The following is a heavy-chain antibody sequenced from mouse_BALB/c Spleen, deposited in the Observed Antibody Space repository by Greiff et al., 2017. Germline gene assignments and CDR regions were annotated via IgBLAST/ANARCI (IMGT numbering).Heavy chain of an antibody. CDR1: GYSITSGYY. V-gene: IGHV3-6*02. Sequence: EVKVEESGPGLVKPSQSLSLTCSVTGYSITSGYYWNWIRQFPGNKLEWMGYISYDGSNNYNPSLKNRISITRDTSKNQFFLKLNSVTTEDTATYYCAPLPFAYWGQGTLVTVSA. J-gene: IGHJ3*01. CDR2: ISYDGSN. CDR3: APLPFAY.